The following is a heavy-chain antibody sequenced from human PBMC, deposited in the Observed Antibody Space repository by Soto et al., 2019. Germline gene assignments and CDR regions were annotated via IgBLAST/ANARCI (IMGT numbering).Heavy chain of an antibody. CDR1: GGSISSYY. J-gene: IGHJ5*02. V-gene: IGHV4-59*01. CDR3: ARGWELLPGTNWFDP. Sequence: SETLSLTCTVSGGSISSYYWSWIRQPPGKGLEWIGYIYYSGSTNYNPSLKSRVTISVDTSKNQFSLKLSSVTAADTAVYYCARGWELLPGTNWFDPWGQGTLVTVSS. D-gene: IGHD1-26*01. CDR2: IYYSGST.